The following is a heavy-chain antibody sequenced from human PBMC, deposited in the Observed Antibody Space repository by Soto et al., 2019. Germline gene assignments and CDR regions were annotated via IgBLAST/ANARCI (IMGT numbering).Heavy chain of an antibody. V-gene: IGHV3-30*18. J-gene: IGHJ6*02. CDR3: AKDRRSVEYQLPLLHYCYYGMDV. D-gene: IGHD2-2*01. Sequence: GGSLRLSCAASGFTFSSYGMHWVRQAPGKGLEWVAVISYDGSNKYYADSVKGRFTISRDNSKNTLYLQMNSLRAEDTAVYYCAKDRRSVEYQLPLLHYCYYGMDVWGQGTTVTVSS. CDR1: GFTFSSYG. CDR2: ISYDGSNK.